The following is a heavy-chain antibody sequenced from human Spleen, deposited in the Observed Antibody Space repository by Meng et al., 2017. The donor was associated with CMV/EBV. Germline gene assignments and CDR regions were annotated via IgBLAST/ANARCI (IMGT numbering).Heavy chain of an antibody. J-gene: IGHJ4*02. V-gene: IGHV4-38-2*02. CDR1: GYSISSGYY. CDR2: IYHGGRT. Sequence: SETLSLTCTVSGYSISSGYYWGWIRQPPGRGLEWIGTIYHGGRTYYNPSLKSRVTISVDTSKNQFSLKLSSVTAADTAVYYCARGGAARAGGYFDYWGQGTLVTVSS. CDR3: ARGGAARAGGYFDY. D-gene: IGHD6-6*01.